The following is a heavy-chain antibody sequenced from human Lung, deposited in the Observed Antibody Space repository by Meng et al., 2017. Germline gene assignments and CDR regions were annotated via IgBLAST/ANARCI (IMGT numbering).Heavy chain of an antibody. CDR3: ASSGYCRGSSCYGSFDS. Sequence: QLQLQESGSGLVKPSQTLSLTCAVSGGSISSGGYSWSWIRQPPGKGLEWIGYISHSGSTYYNPSLKNRVTISVDRSKSQFSLRLTSVTAADTAVYSCASSGYCRGSSCYGSFDSWGQGTLVTVSS. D-gene: IGHD2-15*01. J-gene: IGHJ4*02. CDR2: ISHSGST. V-gene: IGHV4-30-2*01. CDR1: GGSISSGGYS.